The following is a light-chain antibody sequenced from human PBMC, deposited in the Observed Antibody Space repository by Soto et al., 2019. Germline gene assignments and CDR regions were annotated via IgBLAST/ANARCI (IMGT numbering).Light chain of an antibody. CDR2: DAS. CDR1: QSISSW. CDR3: QQYDSYST. Sequence: DISMTPSPSPLSASVGDIVPITCRASQSISSWLAWYQQKPGTAPKLLIYDASSLASGPPSRFSGSGSGTEFTLTISSLQPDDFATYYCQQYDSYSTFGQGTKVDI. J-gene: IGKJ1*01. V-gene: IGKV1-5*01.